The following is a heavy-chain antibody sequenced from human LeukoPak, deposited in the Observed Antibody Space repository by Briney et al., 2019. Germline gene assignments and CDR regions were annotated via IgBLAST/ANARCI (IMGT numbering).Heavy chain of an antibody. CDR2: ISGSGGST. CDR1: GFTFSSYG. V-gene: IGHV3-23*01. CDR3: AKVMDCYDSSPFDY. D-gene: IGHD3-22*01. Sequence: GGSLTLPCAASGFTFSSYGMSWVPHAPGKGLEWVSAISGSGGSTYYADSVKRRFTIFRDNSKNTLYLQMNSLRAEDTAVYYCAKVMDCYDSSPFDYWGQGTLVTVSS. J-gene: IGHJ4*02.